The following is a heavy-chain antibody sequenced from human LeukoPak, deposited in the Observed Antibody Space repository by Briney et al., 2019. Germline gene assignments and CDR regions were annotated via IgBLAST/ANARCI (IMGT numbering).Heavy chain of an antibody. CDR2: INHSGST. D-gene: IGHD2-2*01. V-gene: IGHV4-39*07. Sequence: SETLSLTCTVSGGSVSSGSYYWSWIRQPPGKGLEWIGEINHSGSTNYNPSLKSRVTISVDTSKNQFSLKLSSVTAADTAVYYCARIPKGYCSSTSCYFGFDYWGQGTLVAVSS. CDR1: GGSVSSGSYY. CDR3: ARIPKGYCSSTSCYFGFDY. J-gene: IGHJ4*02.